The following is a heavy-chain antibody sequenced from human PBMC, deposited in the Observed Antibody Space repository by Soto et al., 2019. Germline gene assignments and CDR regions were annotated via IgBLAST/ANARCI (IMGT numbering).Heavy chain of an antibody. CDR3: ARLVGDILTGYYVDY. Sequence: GESLKISCKGSGYSFTSYWISWVRQMPGKGLEWMGRIDPSDSYTNYSPSFQGHVTISADKSISTAYLQWSSLKASDTAMYYCARLVGDILTGYYVDYWGQGXLVTVYS. V-gene: IGHV5-10-1*01. D-gene: IGHD3-9*01. CDR2: IDPSDSYT. J-gene: IGHJ4*02. CDR1: GYSFTSYW.